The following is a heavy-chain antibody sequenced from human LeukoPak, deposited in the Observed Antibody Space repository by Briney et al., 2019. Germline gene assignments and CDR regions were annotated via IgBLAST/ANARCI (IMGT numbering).Heavy chain of an antibody. V-gene: IGHV4-59*01. Sequence: PSETLSLTCTVSGGSISSYYWSWIRQPPGKGLEWIGYIYYSGSTNYNPSLKSRVTISVDTSKNQFSLKLSSVTAADTAVYYCAADPADPAALYYYYGMDVWGQGTTVTVSS. D-gene: IGHD6-13*01. CDR3: AADPADPAALYYYYGMDV. CDR1: GGSISSYY. CDR2: IYYSGST. J-gene: IGHJ6*02.